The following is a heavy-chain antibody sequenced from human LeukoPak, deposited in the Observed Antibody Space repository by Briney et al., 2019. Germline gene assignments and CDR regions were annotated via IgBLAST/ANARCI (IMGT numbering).Heavy chain of an antibody. V-gene: IGHV1-8*01. D-gene: IGHD3-10*01. CDR3: ARGRATPYGAGRRIWFDP. CDR1: GYTFTSCD. Sequence: ASVKVSCKASGYTFTSCDINWVRQATGQGLEWMGWMNPNSGNTGYAQKFQGRVTMTRNTSISTAYMELSSLRSEDTAVYYCARGRATPYGAGRRIWFDPWGQGTLVTVSS. J-gene: IGHJ5*02. CDR2: MNPNSGNT.